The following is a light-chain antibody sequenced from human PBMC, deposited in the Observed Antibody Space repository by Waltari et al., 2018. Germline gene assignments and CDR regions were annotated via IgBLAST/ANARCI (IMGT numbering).Light chain of an antibody. CDR3: QQFNSYPIT. V-gene: IGKV1-13*02. Sequence: AIQLTQSPSSLSSSVGDRVTITCRESQGIDSVLVWYQQKPGKAPKLLIYDASSLESGVSSRFSGSGSGTDFTLTISSLQPEDCATYYCQQFNSYPITCGQGTRLEIK. CDR1: QGIDSV. J-gene: IGKJ5*01. CDR2: DAS.